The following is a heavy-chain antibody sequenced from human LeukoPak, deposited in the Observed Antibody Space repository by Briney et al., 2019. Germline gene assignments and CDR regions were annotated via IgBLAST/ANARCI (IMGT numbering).Heavy chain of an antibody. J-gene: IGHJ4*02. V-gene: IGHV3-43D*03. CDR2: ISWDGGST. CDR1: GFTFDDYA. Sequence: PGGSLRLSCAASGFTFDDYAMRWVRQAPGKGLEWVSLISWDGGSTYYADSVKGRFTISRDNTKNSLYLQMNSLRAEDTALYYCAKDFYDSRGGFDYWGQGTLVTVSS. CDR3: AKDFYDSRGGFDY. D-gene: IGHD3-22*01.